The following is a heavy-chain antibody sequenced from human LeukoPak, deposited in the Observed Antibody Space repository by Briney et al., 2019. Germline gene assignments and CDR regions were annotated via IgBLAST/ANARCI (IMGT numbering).Heavy chain of an antibody. V-gene: IGHV3-21*01. CDR3: ARGLRDDYGDYVLDY. D-gene: IGHD4-17*01. CDR2: ISSSSSYI. CDR1: GFTFSSYT. J-gene: IGHJ4*02. Sequence: GESLRLSCAASGFTFSSYTMNWVRQAPGKGLEWVSSISSSSSYIYYADSVKGRFTISRDNAKNSLYLQMNSLRAEDTAVYYCARGLRDDYGDYVLDYWGQGTLVTVSS.